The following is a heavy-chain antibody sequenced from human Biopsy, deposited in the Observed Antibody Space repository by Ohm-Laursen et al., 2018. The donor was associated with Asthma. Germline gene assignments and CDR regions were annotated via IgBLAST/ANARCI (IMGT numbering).Heavy chain of an antibody. CDR2: VSSDGHNK. V-gene: IGHV3-30*03. Sequence: LTCAASGFVFSQCGMHWVRQGPGKGLEWVALVSSDGHNKYYEDSVKGRFIISRDNSRNRLYLQINRLTVEDSAVYFCARQSGQDYGDSSGFDIWGQGTKVAVSS. CDR3: ARQSGQDYGDSSGFDI. J-gene: IGHJ3*02. CDR1: GFVFSQCG. D-gene: IGHD3-22*01.